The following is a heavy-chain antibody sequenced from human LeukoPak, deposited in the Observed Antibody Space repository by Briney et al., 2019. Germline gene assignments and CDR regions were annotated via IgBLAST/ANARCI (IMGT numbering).Heavy chain of an antibody. Sequence: GGSLRLSGAASGFTFSSYGMHWVRQAPGKGLEWVAVIWYGGSNKYYADSVKGRFTISRDNSKNTLYLQMNSPRAEDTAVYFCARWGSELPDDAFDIWGQGTMVTVSS. CDR3: ARWGSELPDDAFDI. J-gene: IGHJ3*02. D-gene: IGHD6-25*01. V-gene: IGHV3-33*08. CDR2: IWYGGSNK. CDR1: GFTFSSYG.